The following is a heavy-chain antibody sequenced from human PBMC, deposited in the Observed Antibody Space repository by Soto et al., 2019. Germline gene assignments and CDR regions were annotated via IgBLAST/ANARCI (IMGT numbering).Heavy chain of an antibody. CDR2: ISGSGGST. Sequence: GGSLRLSCAASGFTFSSYAMSWVRQAPGKGLEWVSAISGSGGSTYYADSVKGRFTISRDNSKNTLYLQMNSLRAEDTAVYYCAKDLSPRRGTAMPGYYGMDVWGQGTTVTVSS. V-gene: IGHV3-23*01. D-gene: IGHD5-18*01. CDR3: AKDLSPRRGTAMPGYYGMDV. CDR1: GFTFSSYA. J-gene: IGHJ6*02.